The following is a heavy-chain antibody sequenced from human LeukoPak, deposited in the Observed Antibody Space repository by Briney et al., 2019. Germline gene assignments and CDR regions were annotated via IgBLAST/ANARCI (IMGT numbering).Heavy chain of an antibody. D-gene: IGHD6-6*01. J-gene: IGHJ4*02. CDR1: GFSFSGHW. Sequence: PGGSLRLSCTASGFSFSGHWMHWARQLPGKGLVWVSRMSPTGSTTSYADSVKGRFTVSRDNAKNTLYLQVNNLRAEDTAVYYCARGPNSNWSGLDVRGQGTLLTVSS. CDR3: ARGPNSNWSGLDV. CDR2: MSPTGSTT. V-gene: IGHV3-74*01.